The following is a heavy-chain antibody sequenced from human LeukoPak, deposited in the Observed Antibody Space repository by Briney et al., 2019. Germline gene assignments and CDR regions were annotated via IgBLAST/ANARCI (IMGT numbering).Heavy chain of an antibody. CDR3: ARDLTVYGMDV. D-gene: IGHD4-17*01. V-gene: IGHV3-30-3*01. J-gene: IGHJ6*02. Sequence: GGSLRLSCAASRFTFSGYSMHWVHQAPGKGLEWVALISSDGSNKYYADSVKGRFTISRDNSKNTLYLQMKSLRAEDTAVYYCARDLTVYGMDVWGQGTTVTVSS. CDR1: RFTFSGYS. CDR2: ISSDGSNK.